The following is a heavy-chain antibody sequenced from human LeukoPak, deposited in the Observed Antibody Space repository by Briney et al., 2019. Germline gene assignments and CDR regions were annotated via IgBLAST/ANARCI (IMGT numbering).Heavy chain of an antibody. Sequence: SETLSLTCTVSGGSISSYYWSWIRQPPGKGLEWIGYIYYSGSTNYNPSLKSRVTISVDTSKNQFSLKLSSVTAADTAVYYCARADGGSYYPSYYYGMDVWGQGTTVTVSS. CDR2: IYYSGST. D-gene: IGHD3-10*01. J-gene: IGHJ6*02. V-gene: IGHV4-59*12. CDR1: GGSISSYY. CDR3: ARADGGSYYPSYYYGMDV.